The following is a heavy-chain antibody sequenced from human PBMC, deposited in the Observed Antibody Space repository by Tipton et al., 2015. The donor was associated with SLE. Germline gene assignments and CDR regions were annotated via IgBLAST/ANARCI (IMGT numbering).Heavy chain of an antibody. J-gene: IGHJ6*03. Sequence: TLSLTCAVYGGSFSGYYWSWIRQPPGKGLEWIGEINHSGSTNYNPSLESRVTISVDTSKNQFSLKLSSVTAADTAVYYCARDNFWNRGYYFGGGEDYYYYYMDVWGKGTTVTVSS. CDR2: INHSGST. V-gene: IGHV4-34*01. CDR1: GGSFSGYY. D-gene: IGHD3-3*01. CDR3: ARDNFWNRGYYFGGGEDYYYYYMDV.